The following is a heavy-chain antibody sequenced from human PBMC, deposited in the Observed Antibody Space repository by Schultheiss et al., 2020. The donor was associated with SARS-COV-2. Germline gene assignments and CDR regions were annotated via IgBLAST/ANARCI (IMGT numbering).Heavy chain of an antibody. V-gene: IGHV4-59*12. CDR3: ARDLRPSHWFDP. J-gene: IGHJ5*02. CDR2: IYHSGST. CDR1: GDSISSYY. Sequence: SETLSLTCTVSGDSISSYYWNWIRQPPGKGLEWIGEIYHSGSTNYNPSLKSRVTISVDKSKNQFSLKLSSVTAADTAVYYCARDLRPSHWFDPWGQGTLVTVSS.